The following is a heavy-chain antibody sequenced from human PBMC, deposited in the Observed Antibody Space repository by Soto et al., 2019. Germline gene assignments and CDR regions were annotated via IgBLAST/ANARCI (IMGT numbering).Heavy chain of an antibody. CDR1: GFTFGDYA. D-gene: IGHD2-2*01. CDR3: TRDKLDQLLHYYYYYGMDV. J-gene: IGHJ6*02. Sequence: EVQLVESGGGLVKPGRSLRLSCTASGFTFGDYAMSWFRQAPGKGLEWVGFIRSKAYGGTTEYAASVKGRFTISRDDSKSIAYLQMNSLKTEDTAVYYCTRDKLDQLLHYYYYYGMDVWGQGTTVTVSS. CDR2: IRSKAYGGTT. V-gene: IGHV3-49*05.